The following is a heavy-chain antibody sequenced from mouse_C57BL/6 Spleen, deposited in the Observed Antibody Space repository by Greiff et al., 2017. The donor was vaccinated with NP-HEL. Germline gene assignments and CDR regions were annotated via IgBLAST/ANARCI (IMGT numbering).Heavy chain of an antibody. J-gene: IGHJ2*01. V-gene: IGHV1-62-2*01. CDR3: ARHEEGVTTVVAHFDY. CDR1: GYTFTEYT. D-gene: IGHD1-1*01. CDR2: FYPGSGSI. Sequence: QVQLKESGAELVKPGASVKLSCKASGYTFTEYTIHWVKQRSGQGLEWIGWFYPGSGSIKYNEKFKDKATLTADKSSSTVYMELSRLTSEDSAVYFCARHEEGVTTVVAHFDYWGQGTTLTVSS.